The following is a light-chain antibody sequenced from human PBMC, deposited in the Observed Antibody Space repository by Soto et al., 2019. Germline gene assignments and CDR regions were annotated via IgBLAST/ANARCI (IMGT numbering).Light chain of an antibody. CDR1: SSDVGTYNR. CDR2: EVT. V-gene: IGLV2-18*02. J-gene: IGLJ2*01. Sequence: QSVLTQPPSVSGSPGQSVTISCTGTSSDVGTYNRVSWYQQPPGTAPKLMIYEVTNRPSGVPDRFSGSKSGNTASLTISGLQAEDEADYYCSSYTSSSTVVFGGGTK. CDR3: SSYTSSSTVV.